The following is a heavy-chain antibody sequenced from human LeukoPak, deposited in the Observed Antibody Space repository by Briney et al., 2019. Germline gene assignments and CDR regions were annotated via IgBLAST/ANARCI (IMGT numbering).Heavy chain of an antibody. Sequence: GGSLRLSCAASGFTVSSNYMSWVRQAPGKGLEWVSVIYSGGSTYYADSVKGRFTISRDNSKNTLYLQMNSLRVEDTAVYYCARDGFFSNWFDYWGQGTLVTVSS. D-gene: IGHD3-10*01. V-gene: IGHV3-53*01. CDR1: GFTVSSNY. J-gene: IGHJ4*02. CDR3: ARDGFFSNWFDY. CDR2: IYSGGST.